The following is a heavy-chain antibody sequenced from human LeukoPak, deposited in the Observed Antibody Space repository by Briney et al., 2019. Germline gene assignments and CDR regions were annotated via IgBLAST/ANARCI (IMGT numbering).Heavy chain of an antibody. J-gene: IGHJ5*02. CDR1: GGSFSGYY. D-gene: IGHD6-19*01. Sequence: KSSETLSLTCAVYGGSFSGYYWSWIRQPPGKGLEWIGEINHSGSTNYNPSLKSRVTISVDTSKNQFSLKLSSVTAADTAVYYCARGAIAVARLFWFDPWGQGTLVTVSS. CDR2: INHSGST. V-gene: IGHV4-34*01. CDR3: ARGAIAVARLFWFDP.